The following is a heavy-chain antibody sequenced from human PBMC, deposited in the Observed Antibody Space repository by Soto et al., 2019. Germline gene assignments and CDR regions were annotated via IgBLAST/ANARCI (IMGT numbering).Heavy chain of an antibody. CDR3: ARGRPPGRLRYYYGSGSYVY. CDR1: GGSFSGYY. J-gene: IGHJ4*02. CDR2: INHSGST. V-gene: IGHV4-34*01. D-gene: IGHD3-10*01. Sequence: SETLSLTCAAYGGSFSGYYWSWIRQPPGKGLEWIGEINHSGSTNYNPSLKSRVTISVDTSKNQFSLKLSSVTAADTAVYYCARGRPPGRLRYYYGSGSYVYWGQGTLVTVSS.